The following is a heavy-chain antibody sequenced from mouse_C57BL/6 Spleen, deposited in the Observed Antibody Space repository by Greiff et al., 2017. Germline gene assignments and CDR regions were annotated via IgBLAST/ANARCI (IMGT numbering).Heavy chain of an antibody. CDR2: IHPNSGST. CDR1: GYTFTSYW. V-gene: IGHV1-64*01. J-gene: IGHJ3*01. CDR3: ARSYDSSNDEFAY. Sequence: QVQLQQPGAELVKPGASVKLSCKASGYTFTSYWMHWVKQRPGQGLEWIGMIHPNSGSTNYNEKFKGKATLTADKSTSTAYMQLSSLPSEDSAVYYCARSYDSSNDEFAYWGQGTLVTVSA. D-gene: IGHD2-12*01.